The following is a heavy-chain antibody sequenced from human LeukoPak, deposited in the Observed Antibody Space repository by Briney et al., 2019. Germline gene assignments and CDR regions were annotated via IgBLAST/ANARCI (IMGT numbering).Heavy chain of an antibody. CDR3: ARMGVSYYYDSSTYYPVAFDV. CDR1: GYSINGGYY. CDR2: IFHSGSI. Sequence: SETLSLTCSVSGYSINGGYYWGWVRQSPGKGPEWIGTIFHSGSIFYNPSFKSRVTLSIDTSRDQFSLRLTSVTAADTAIYYCARMGVSYYYDSSTYYPVAFDVWGQGTKVTVSS. D-gene: IGHD3-22*01. J-gene: IGHJ3*01. V-gene: IGHV4-38-2*01.